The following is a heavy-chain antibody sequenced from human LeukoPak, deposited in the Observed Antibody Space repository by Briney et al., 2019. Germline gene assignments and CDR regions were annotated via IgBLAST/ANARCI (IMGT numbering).Heavy chain of an antibody. J-gene: IGHJ6*02. V-gene: IGHV3-11*06. CDR3: AKMGVEHYYYYGMDV. CDR2: ISSSSSYT. Sequence: GGSLRLSCAASGFAFSDYYMSWIRQAPGKGLEWVSYISSSSSYTNYAASVKGRFTISRDNAKNSLYLQMNSLRAEDTAVYYCAKMGVEHYYYYGMDVWGQGTTVTVSS. CDR1: GFAFSDYY. D-gene: IGHD3-16*01.